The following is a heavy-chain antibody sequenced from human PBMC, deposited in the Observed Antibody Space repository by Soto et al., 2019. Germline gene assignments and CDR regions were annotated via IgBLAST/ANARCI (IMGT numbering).Heavy chain of an antibody. V-gene: IGHV4-31*03. D-gene: IGHD4-17*01. J-gene: IGHJ4*02. CDR1: GASISSGRYY. Sequence: QVQLQESGPGLVKPSQTLSLTCTVSGASISSGRYYWSWIRQHPRKGLEWIGYIDYSGDTYYNPSLKGRLTISSDTSKNRFSLRLSSVTAADTAVYYCARDRAYSDSFFDYWGQGTLVTVSS. CDR2: IDYSGDT. CDR3: ARDRAYSDSFFDY.